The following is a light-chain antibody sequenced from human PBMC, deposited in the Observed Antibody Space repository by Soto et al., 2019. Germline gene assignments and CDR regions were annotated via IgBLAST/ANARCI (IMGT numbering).Light chain of an antibody. CDR1: QSISRN. CDR3: HQYENWTKT. Sequence: EIVMTQSPPTLSVSPGERATLSCRASQSISRNLAWFQQKPGQAPTLLIFGASTRAAGIPARLSGSGSGTEFTLTISGLQSEDYADYSFHQYENWTKTVGQGIYVDIX. J-gene: IGKJ1*01. V-gene: IGKV3-15*01. CDR2: GAS.